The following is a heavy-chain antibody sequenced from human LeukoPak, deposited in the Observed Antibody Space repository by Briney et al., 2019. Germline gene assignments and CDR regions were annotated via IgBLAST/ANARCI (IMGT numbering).Heavy chain of an antibody. J-gene: IGHJ3*02. D-gene: IGHD6-6*01. V-gene: IGHV3-23*01. CDR3: VRRDIYTTSSWGAFDI. CDR1: GFTFSRYV. Sequence: GGSLRLSCAASGFTFSRYVMNWVRQVPGRRPDWVSSVSATGGEIFYADSVKGRFTISRDNSNNMVYLQMDSLRTDDTALYYCVRRDIYTTSSWGAFDIWGQGTLVTVSS. CDR2: VSATGGEI.